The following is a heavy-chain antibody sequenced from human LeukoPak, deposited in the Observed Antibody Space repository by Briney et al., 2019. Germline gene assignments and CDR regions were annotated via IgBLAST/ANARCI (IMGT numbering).Heavy chain of an antibody. Sequence: PSETLSLTCSVSNASIISSSYYWGWIRQPPGKGLEWIGSIYYRGRTYYNPSLKIRVTISADTSKNQFSLNLNSVTASDTAVYYCARGGGGRTGYSYGYSNWFDPWGQGTLVTVSS. D-gene: IGHD5-18*01. CDR2: IYYRGRT. CDR3: ARGGGGRTGYSYGYSNWFDP. J-gene: IGHJ5*02. V-gene: IGHV4-39*01. CDR1: NASIISSSYY.